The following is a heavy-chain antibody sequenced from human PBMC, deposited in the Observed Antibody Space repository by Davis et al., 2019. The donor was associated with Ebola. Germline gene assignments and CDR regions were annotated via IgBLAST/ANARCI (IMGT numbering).Heavy chain of an antibody. J-gene: IGHJ4*02. V-gene: IGHV4-34*01. Sequence: MPGGSLRLSCAVYGGSFSGYYWSWIRQPPGKGLEWIGEINHSGSTNYNPSLKSRVTISVDTSKNQFSLKLSSVTAADTAVYYCASDRWGGFDYWGQGTLVTVSS. CDR2: INHSGST. CDR3: ASDRWGGFDY. D-gene: IGHD3-16*01. CDR1: GGSFSGYY.